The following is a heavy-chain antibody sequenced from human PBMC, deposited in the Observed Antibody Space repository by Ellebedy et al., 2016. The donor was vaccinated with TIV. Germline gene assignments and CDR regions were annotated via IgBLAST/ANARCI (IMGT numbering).Heavy chain of an antibody. CDR2: ISYSGST. D-gene: IGHD1-26*01. J-gene: IGHJ4*02. V-gene: IGHV4-39*07. Sequence: MPSETLSLTCTVSGGSISTRNSYWGWLRQPPGKGLEWIGSISYSGSTDYNPSLKSRVTVSIDVSKNQFSLKLSSVTAADTAVYYCTRDVSGSYSTTWGQGTLVSVSS. CDR1: GGSISTRNSY. CDR3: TRDVSGSYSTT.